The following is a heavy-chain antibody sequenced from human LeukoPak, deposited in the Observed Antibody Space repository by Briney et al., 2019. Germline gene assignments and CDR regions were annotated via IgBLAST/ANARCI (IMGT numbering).Heavy chain of an antibody. CDR2: INHSGST. Sequence: SETLSLTCAVYGGSFSGYYWSWIRQPPGKGLERIGEINHSGSTNYNPSLKSRVTISVDTSKNQFSLKLSSVTAADTAVYYCARVVRYCSGGSCYPVYFDYWGQGTLVTVSS. V-gene: IGHV4-34*01. CDR1: GGSFSGYY. CDR3: ARVVRYCSGGSCYPVYFDY. D-gene: IGHD2-15*01. J-gene: IGHJ4*02.